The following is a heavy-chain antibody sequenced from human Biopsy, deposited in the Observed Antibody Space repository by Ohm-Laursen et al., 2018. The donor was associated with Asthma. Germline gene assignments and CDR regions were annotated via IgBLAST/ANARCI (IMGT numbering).Heavy chain of an antibody. D-gene: IGHD3-10*01. J-gene: IGHJ6*02. V-gene: IGHV1-18*01. CDR2: ISVYNGNT. CDR3: ARAVDYSHYYGIDV. CDR1: GYIFNSAG. Sequence: SSVKVSCKASGYIFNSAGITWVRQAPGQGLEWMGWISVYNGNTKVAQKLQDRVTMITDTSTSTAYMELRSLRSDDTAVYFCARAVDYSHYYGIDVWGQGTTVTVS.